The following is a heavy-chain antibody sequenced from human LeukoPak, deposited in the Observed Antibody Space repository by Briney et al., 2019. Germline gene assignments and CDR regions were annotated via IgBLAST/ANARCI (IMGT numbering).Heavy chain of an antibody. V-gene: IGHV3-30*02. Sequence: PGGSLRLSCVASGFAFSNYGMHWVRQAPCKGLEWVAFIRHVGSNEYYADSVRGRFAISRDNSKNTLYLQMNSLRAEDTAVYYCAREDYGGNAGWWGQGTLVTVSS. D-gene: IGHD4-23*01. J-gene: IGHJ4*02. CDR2: IRHVGSNE. CDR1: GFAFSNYG. CDR3: AREDYGGNAGW.